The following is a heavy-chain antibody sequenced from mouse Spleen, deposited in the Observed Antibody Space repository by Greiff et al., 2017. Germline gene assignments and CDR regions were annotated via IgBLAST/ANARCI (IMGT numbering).Heavy chain of an antibody. J-gene: IGHJ4*01. V-gene: IGHV5-6*01. CDR2: ISSGGSYT. D-gene: IGHD1-1*01. CDR3: ASTVVAPYAMDY. Sequence: EVQRVESGGDLVKPGGSLKLSCAASGFTFSSYGMSWVRQTPDKRLEWVATISSGGSYTYYPDSVKGRFTISRDNAKNTLYLQMSSLKSEDTAMYYCASTVVAPYAMDYWGQGTSVTVSS. CDR1: GFTFSSYG.